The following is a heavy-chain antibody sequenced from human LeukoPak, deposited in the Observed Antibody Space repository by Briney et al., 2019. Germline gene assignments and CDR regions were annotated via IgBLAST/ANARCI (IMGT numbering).Heavy chain of an antibody. CDR2: IYKSGST. CDR3: ARVGFGKLTFAMGV. J-gene: IGHJ6*04. Sequence: SQTLSLTCTDSGGSISSGDYYWSWIRQHPGKGLEWIGFIYKSGSTYYNPSLKSRVIISIDTSKNQFSLKLSSVTAADTAVYYCARVGFGKLTFAMGVWGKGTAVSVSS. D-gene: IGHD3-10*01. V-gene: IGHV4-31*03. CDR1: GGSISSGDYY.